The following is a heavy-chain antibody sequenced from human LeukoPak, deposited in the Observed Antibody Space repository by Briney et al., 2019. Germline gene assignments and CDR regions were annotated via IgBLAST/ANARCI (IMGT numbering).Heavy chain of an antibody. CDR1: GFTFSSYA. CDR3: ARDRGYSYGPDVYYYYYGMDV. CDR2: IYSGGST. D-gene: IGHD5-18*01. J-gene: IGHJ6*02. Sequence: PGGSLRLSCAASGFTFSSYAMSWVRQAPGKGLEWVSVIYSGGSTYYADSVKGRFTISRDNSKNTLYLQMNSLRAEDTAVYYCARDRGYSYGPDVYYYYYGMDVWGQGTTVTVSS. V-gene: IGHV3-66*01.